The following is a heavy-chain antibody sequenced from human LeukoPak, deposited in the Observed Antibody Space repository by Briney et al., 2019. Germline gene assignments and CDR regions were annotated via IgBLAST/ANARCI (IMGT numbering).Heavy chain of an antibody. CDR2: IDTNTGNP. CDR1: GYTFTSYA. V-gene: IGHV7-4-1*02. CDR3: ARAKDGVGYYYYYYMDV. Sequence: ASVKVSCKASGYTFTSYAMNWVRQAPGQGLEWMGWIDTNTGNPTYAQGFTGRFVFSLDTSVSTAYLQISSLKAEDTAVYYCARAKDGVGYYYYYYMDVWGKGTTVTVSS. J-gene: IGHJ6*03. D-gene: IGHD1-26*01.